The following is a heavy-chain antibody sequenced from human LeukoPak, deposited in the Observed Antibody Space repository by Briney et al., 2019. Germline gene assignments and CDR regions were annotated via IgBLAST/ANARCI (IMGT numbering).Heavy chain of an antibody. Sequence: ASVEVSCKASGYTFTSYDINWVRQATGQGLEWMGWMNPNSGNTGYAQKFQGRVTMTRDTSISTAYMELSSLRSEDTAVYYCARGLGIPGVYPDLRFWGQGTLVTVSS. CDR3: ARGLGIPGVYPDLRF. D-gene: IGHD4-17*01. CDR1: GYTFTSYD. CDR2: MNPNSGNT. V-gene: IGHV1-8*01. J-gene: IGHJ4*02.